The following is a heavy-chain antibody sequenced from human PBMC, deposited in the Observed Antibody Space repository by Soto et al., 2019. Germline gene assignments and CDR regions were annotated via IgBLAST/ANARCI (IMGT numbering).Heavy chain of an antibody. Sequence: QVQLQESGPGLVKPSETLSLTCTVSGGSISSYYWSWIRQPPGKGLEWIGYMYYSGRTNYNPSLKSRVTISVDPSKNQFSLKLSSVTAADTAVYYCARASCISTSCYAWELGFDYWGQGTLVTVSS. CDR3: ARASCISTSCYAWELGFDY. J-gene: IGHJ4*02. D-gene: IGHD2-2*01. CDR1: GGSISSYY. CDR2: MYYSGRT. V-gene: IGHV4-59*01.